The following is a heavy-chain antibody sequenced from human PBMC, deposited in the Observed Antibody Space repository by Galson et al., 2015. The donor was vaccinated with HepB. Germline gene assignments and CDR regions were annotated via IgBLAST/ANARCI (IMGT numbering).Heavy chain of an antibody. Sequence: SLRLCCAASGFTFSNAGMRWVRQAPGKGLEWVGRLRSKADGGSTDYAAPVNGRFTIARDDSKHTLYLQMNSLKIEDTAVSYCTTLLYHGLTDYWGQGTLVTVSS. D-gene: IGHD1-14*01. V-gene: IGHV3-15*01. CDR1: GFTFSNAG. CDR2: LRSKADGGST. CDR3: TTLLYHGLTDY. J-gene: IGHJ4*02.